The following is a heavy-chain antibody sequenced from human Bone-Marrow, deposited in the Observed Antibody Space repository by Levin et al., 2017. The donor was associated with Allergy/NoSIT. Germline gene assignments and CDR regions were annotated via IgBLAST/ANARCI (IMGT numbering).Heavy chain of an antibody. D-gene: IGHD5-18*01. CDR2: VSANGVSI. CDR1: GFILSSYT. J-gene: IGHJ4*02. V-gene: IGHV3-23*01. CDR3: AKALRQGYSSGSYYFDY. Sequence: PGGSLRLSCAASGFILSSYTMRWVRQAPGKGLEWVSGVSANGVSIYYADSVKGRFTISRDTPKNTLYLQMNGLRAEDTAVYYCAKALRQGYSSGSYYFDYWGQGTLVTVSS.